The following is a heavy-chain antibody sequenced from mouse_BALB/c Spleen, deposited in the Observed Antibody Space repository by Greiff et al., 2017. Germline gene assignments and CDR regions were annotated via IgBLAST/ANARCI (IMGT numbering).Heavy chain of an antibody. CDR3: AREFGTATIAY. CDR2: ISSGGST. CDR1: GFTFSSYA. Sequence: EVNVVESGGGLVKPGGSLKLSCAASGFTFSSYAMSWVRQTPEKRLEWVASISSGGSTYYPDSVKGRFTISRDNARNILYLQMSSLRSEDTAMYYCAREFGTATIAYWGQGTLVTVSA. V-gene: IGHV5-6-5*01. J-gene: IGHJ3*01. D-gene: IGHD1-2*01.